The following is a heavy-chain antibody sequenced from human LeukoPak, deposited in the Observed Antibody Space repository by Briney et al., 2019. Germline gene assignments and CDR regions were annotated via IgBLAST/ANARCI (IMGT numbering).Heavy chain of an antibody. D-gene: IGHD5-18*01. CDR1: GFTFTSYG. CDR2: ISASGGAT. J-gene: IGHJ4*02. Sequence: PGGSLRLSCAASGFTFTSYGMNWVRQAPGKGLEWVSGISASGGATYYAGSVKGRFTISRDNSNNTLCLQMNSLRAEGTAIYYCAKDSRGGYSYGPTLDYWGQGALVTVSS. CDR3: AKDSRGGYSYGPTLDY. V-gene: IGHV3-23*01.